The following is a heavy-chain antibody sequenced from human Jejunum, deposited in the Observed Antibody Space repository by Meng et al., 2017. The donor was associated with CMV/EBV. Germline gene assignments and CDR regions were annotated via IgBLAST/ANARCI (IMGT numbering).Heavy chain of an antibody. D-gene: IGHD3-22*01. CDR2: ISPSGNI. J-gene: IGHJ4*02. CDR1: GCSTSTYF. V-gene: IGHV4-4*07. CDR3: ARGESRGYYYFDY. Sequence: VSLEELVPALLRPSEPRCLTVLLAGCSTSTYFGSWCRQPAGKKLEWIGRISPSGNINYIPALKCRVTMSLATSNNQIFLNLTSVTAADTALYYCARGESRGYYYFDYWGQGILVTVSS.